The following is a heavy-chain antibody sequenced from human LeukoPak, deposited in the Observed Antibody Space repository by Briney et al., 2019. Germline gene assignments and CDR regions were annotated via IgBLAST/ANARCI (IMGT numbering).Heavy chain of an antibody. V-gene: IGHV1-69*13. CDR1: GGTFSSYA. D-gene: IGHD5-18*01. Sequence: GASVKVSCKASGGTFSSYAISWVRQAPGQGLEWMGGIIPIFGTANYAQKFQGRVTVTADESTSTAYMELSSLRSEDTAVYYCARARIQLWFSRPGAFDIWGQGTMVTVSS. J-gene: IGHJ3*02. CDR2: IIPIFGTA. CDR3: ARARIQLWFSRPGAFDI.